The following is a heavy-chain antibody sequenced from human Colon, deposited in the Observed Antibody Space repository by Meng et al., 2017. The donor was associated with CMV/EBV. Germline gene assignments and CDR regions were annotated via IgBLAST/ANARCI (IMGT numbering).Heavy chain of an antibody. Sequence: GESLKISCAASGFTFSSYSMNWVRQAPGKGLEWVSYISSSSSTIYYADSVKGRFTISRDNAKNSLYLQMNSLRAEDTAVYYCARSREDYWGQGTLVTVSS. CDR1: GFTFSSYS. CDR3: ARSREDY. D-gene: IGHD1-26*01. J-gene: IGHJ4*02. V-gene: IGHV3-48*04. CDR2: ISSSSSTI.